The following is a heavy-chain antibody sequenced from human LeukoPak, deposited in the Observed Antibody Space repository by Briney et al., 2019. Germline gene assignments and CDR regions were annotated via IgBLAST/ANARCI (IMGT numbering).Heavy chain of an antibody. CDR3: ARNMVRGRYFQH. CDR1: GGSVSSGSYY. J-gene: IGHJ1*01. CDR2: IYYNGST. V-gene: IGHV4-61*01. Sequence: SETLSLTCTVSGGSVSSGSYYWNWIRQPPGKGLEWIGFIYYNGSTNYNPSLKSRVTMSVDTSKNQFSLKLSSVTAADTAVYYCARNMVRGRYFQHWGQGALVTVSS. D-gene: IGHD3-10*01.